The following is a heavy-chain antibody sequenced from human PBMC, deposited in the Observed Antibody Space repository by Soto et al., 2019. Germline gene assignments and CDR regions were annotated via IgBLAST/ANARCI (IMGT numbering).Heavy chain of an antibody. CDR2: ISYNGRNK. CDR3: ARQAKIGDRSQFYFDS. Sequence: GSLRLSCAASGFTFSFYAMHWVRQAPGKGLEWVAVISYNGRNKHYVDSVKGRFTISRDNSQDTLYLQMDSLRPDDTAVYYCARQAKIGDRSQFYFDSWGQGTLVTVSS. V-gene: IGHV3-30*04. CDR1: GFTFSFYA. J-gene: IGHJ4*02. D-gene: IGHD3-16*01.